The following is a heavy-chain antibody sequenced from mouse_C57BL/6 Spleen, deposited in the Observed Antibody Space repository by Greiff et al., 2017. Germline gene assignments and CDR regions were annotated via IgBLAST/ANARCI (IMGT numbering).Heavy chain of an antibody. D-gene: IGHD2-3*01. CDR1: GYSITSGYY. CDR2: ISYDGSN. CDR3: ARGGGLLRFDY. V-gene: IGHV3-6*01. J-gene: IGHJ2*01. Sequence: DVKLQESGPGLVKPSQSLSLTCSVTGYSITSGYYWNWIRQFPGNKLEWMGYISYDGSNNYNPSLKNRISITRDTSKNQFFLKLNSVTTEDTATYYCARGGGLLRFDYWGQGTTLTVSS.